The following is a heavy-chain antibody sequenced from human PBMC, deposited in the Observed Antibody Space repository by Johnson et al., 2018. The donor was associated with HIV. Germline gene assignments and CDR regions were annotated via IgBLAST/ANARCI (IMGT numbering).Heavy chain of an antibody. CDR1: GFTFDDYA. CDR2: IYSGGST. CDR3: ARGGSGGAFDI. J-gene: IGHJ3*02. Sequence: VQLVESGGGLVQPGRSLRLSCAASGFTFDDYAMHWVRQAPGKGLEWVSGIYSGGSTYYADSVKGRFTIYRDNSKNTLYLQMNSLRAEDTAVYYCARGGSGGAFDIWGQGTMVTVSS. D-gene: IGHD2-15*01. V-gene: IGHV3-66*02.